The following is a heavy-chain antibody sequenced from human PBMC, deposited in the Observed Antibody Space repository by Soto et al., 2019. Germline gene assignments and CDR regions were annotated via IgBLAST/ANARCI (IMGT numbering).Heavy chain of an antibody. V-gene: IGHV3-48*02. J-gene: IGHJ4*02. D-gene: IGHD2-21*02. CDR1: GFRFSDHS. CDR2: ISSNSDTT. Sequence: LVESGGDLVYPGGYLRLTCVASGFRFSDHSMNWVRQAPGKGLQWISYISSNSDTTYYADSVKGRFTVSRDNAKNALFLQMNSLRDDDTATYYCARLPKGSLVTAWGQGARVTVSS. CDR3: ARLPKGSLVTA.